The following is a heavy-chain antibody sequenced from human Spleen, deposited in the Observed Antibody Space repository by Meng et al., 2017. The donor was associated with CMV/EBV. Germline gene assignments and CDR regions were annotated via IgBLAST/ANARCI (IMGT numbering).Heavy chain of an antibody. V-gene: IGHV3-11*04. CDR3: AKDAARQYYDSSGYYFDY. CDR1: GFTFSDYY. CDR2: ISSSGNIK. D-gene: IGHD3-22*01. J-gene: IGHJ4*02. Sequence: GGSLRLSCAASGFTFSDYYMSWIRQAPGKGLEWVSYISSSGNIKYYADSVKGRFTISRDNARNSLYLQMNSLRVEDTAVYFCAKDAARQYYDSSGYYFDYWGLGTLVTVSS.